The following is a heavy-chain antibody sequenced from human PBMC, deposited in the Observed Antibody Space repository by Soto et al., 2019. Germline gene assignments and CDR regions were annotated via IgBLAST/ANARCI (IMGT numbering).Heavy chain of an antibody. J-gene: IGHJ6*02. CDR2: IWYDGSNK. V-gene: IGHV3-33*01. D-gene: IGHD3-10*01. CDR3: ARVSRDYYYYYGMDV. CDR1: GFTFSSYG. Sequence: QVQLVESGGGVVQPGRSLRLSCAASGFTFSSYGMHWVRQAPGKGLEWVAVIWYDGSNKYYADSVKGRFTISRDNSKNTLYLQMNSLRAEDTAVYYCARVSRDYYYYYGMDVWGQGTTATVSS.